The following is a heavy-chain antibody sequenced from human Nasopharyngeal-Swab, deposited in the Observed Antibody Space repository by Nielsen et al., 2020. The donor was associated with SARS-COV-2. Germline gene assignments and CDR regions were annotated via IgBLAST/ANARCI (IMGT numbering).Heavy chain of an antibody. V-gene: IGHV5-51*01. J-gene: IGHJ3*02. CDR2: IYPGDSDA. CDR3: ARQQIIGTTAPLGPFDI. D-gene: IGHD1-1*01. CDR1: GYSFTRNW. Sequence: GESLKISCKGSGYSFTRNWIGWVRQMPGKGLEWMGIIYPGDSDARYSPSFLGQVTISADKSINTAYLQWRSLKASDTAMYYCARQQIIGTTAPLGPFDIWSQGTMVTVSS.